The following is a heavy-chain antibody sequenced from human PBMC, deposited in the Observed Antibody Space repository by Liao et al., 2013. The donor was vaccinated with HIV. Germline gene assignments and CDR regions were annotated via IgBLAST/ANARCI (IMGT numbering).Heavy chain of an antibody. J-gene: IGHJ6*04. CDR2: VYSSGTT. CDR1: DGSISDSSYY. Sequence: QVQLQESGPGLVKPSQTLSLTCTVSDGSISDSSYYWSWIRQPAGKGLEWIGRVYSSGTTSYNPSLKSRVTMSLDKSEKQFYLRLTSVTAADTAVYYCSRKAIVVVPLMDVWGKGTTVIVSS. D-gene: IGHD2-15*01. CDR3: SRKAIVVVPLMDV. V-gene: IGHV4-61*02.